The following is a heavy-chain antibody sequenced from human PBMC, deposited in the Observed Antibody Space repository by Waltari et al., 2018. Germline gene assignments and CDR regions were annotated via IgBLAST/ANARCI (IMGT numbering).Heavy chain of an antibody. CDR3: ARDPLAAAGTYYGMDV. CDR1: GGSISSSSYY. CDR2: IYYSGGT. Sequence: QLQLQESGPGLVKPSETLSLTCTVSGGSISSSSYYWGWIRQPPGKGLEWIGSIYYSGGTYYNPSLKSRVTISVDTSKNQFSLKLSSVTAADTAVYYCARDPLAAAGTYYGMDVWGQGTTVTVSS. D-gene: IGHD6-13*01. J-gene: IGHJ6*02. V-gene: IGHV4-39*07.